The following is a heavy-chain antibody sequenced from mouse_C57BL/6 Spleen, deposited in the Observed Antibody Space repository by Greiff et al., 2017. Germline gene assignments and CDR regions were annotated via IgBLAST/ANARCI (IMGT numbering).Heavy chain of an antibody. CDR2: ISGGGGNT. Sequence: EVKLLESGGGLVKPGGSLKLSCAASGFTFSSYTMSWVRQTPEKGLEWVATISGGGGNTAYPDGVKGRFTITRDNAKNTLYLKMRSLRSEDTALYYCARLELGSFDYWGQGTTVTVSA. J-gene: IGHJ2*01. V-gene: IGHV5-9*01. D-gene: IGHD4-1*01. CDR3: ARLELGSFDY. CDR1: GFTFSSYT.